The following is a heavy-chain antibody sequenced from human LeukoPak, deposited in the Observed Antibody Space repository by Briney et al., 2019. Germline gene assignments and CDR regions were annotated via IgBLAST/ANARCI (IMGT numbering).Heavy chain of an antibody. D-gene: IGHD5-18*01. V-gene: IGHV4-39*07. Sequence: PSETLSLTCTVSGGSISSSSYYWGWIRQPPGKGLEWIGSIYYSGSTYYNPSLKSRVTISVDTSKNQFSLKLSSVTAADTAVYYCAREYRQGWFDPWGQGTLVTVSS. CDR2: IYYSGST. CDR1: GGSISSSSYY. J-gene: IGHJ5*02. CDR3: AREYRQGWFDP.